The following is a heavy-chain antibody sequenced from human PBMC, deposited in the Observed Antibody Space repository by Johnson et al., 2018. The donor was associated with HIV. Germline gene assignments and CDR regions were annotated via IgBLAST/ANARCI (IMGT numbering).Heavy chain of an antibody. J-gene: IGHJ3*02. V-gene: IGHV3-20*01. CDR1: GFTFDDYD. CDR2: INWNGGST. D-gene: IGHD2-2*01. CDR3: ARGKLPAALRRGDAFDI. Sequence: VQLVESGGNVVRPGGSLRLSCAASGFTFDDYDMSWVRQAPGKGLEWVSGINWNGGSTGYADSVKGRFTISRDPAKNSLYLQRNSLRAGDTALYDCARGKLPAALRRGDAFDIWGQGTMVTVSS.